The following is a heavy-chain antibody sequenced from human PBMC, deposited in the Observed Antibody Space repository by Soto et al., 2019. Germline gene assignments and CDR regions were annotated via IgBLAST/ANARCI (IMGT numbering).Heavy chain of an antibody. CDR1: GGSISVGVYY. V-gene: IGHV4-31*03. J-gene: IGHJ4*02. CDR3: ARFGNPDASLYFDY. D-gene: IGHD2-2*01. CDR2: TYHTGST. Sequence: QVQLQESGPGLVKPSQTLSLTCTVSGGSISVGVYYWNWIRQLPGKGPEWIGYTYHTGSTYYNPSLESRFTLSVDPSKNQFSLRLSSVTAADTAVYYCARFGNPDASLYFDYWGQGTLVTVSS.